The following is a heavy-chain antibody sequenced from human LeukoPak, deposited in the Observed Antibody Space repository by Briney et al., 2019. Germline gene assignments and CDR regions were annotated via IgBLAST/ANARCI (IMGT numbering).Heavy chain of an antibody. CDR3: AREGRCSSTSCPGYYGMDV. J-gene: IGHJ6*02. D-gene: IGHD2-2*01. CDR1: GFTVSDYY. V-gene: IGHV3-21*01. Sequence: GGSLRLSCAVSGFTVSDYYMSWVRQAPGKGLEWVSSISSSSSYIYYADSVKGRFTISRDNAKNSLYLQMNSLRAEDTAVYYCAREGRCSSTSCPGYYGMDVWGQGTTVTVSS. CDR2: ISSSSSYI.